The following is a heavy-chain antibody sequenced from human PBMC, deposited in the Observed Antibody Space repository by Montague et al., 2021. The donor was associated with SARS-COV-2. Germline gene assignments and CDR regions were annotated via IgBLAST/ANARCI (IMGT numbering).Heavy chain of an antibody. Sequence: SLRLSCAASGFTFSSYPMTWVRQAPGKGLEWVSVVYSSSTTTYYADSVKGRFTISRDNSKNTLYLEMNSLRAEDTAIYYCAKDRVPSSSWYDGMDVWGQGPMVIVSS. CDR2: VYSSSTTT. J-gene: IGHJ6*02. CDR1: GFTFSSYP. D-gene: IGHD6-13*01. V-gene: IGHV3-23*03. CDR3: AKDRVPSSSWYDGMDV.